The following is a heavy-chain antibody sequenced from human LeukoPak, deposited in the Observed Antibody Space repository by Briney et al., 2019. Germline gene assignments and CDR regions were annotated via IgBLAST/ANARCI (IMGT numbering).Heavy chain of an antibody. CDR3: ALRDSHLTGPIDAFDI. CDR2: INPNSGGT. D-gene: IGHD7-27*01. V-gene: IGHV1-2*02. J-gene: IGHJ3*02. CDR1: GYTFTGCY. Sequence: GASVKVSCKASGYTFTGCYMHWVRQAPGQGLEWMGWINPNSGGTNYAQKFQGRVTMTRDTSISTAYMELSRLRSDDTAVYYCALRDSHLTGPIDAFDIWGQGTMVTVSS.